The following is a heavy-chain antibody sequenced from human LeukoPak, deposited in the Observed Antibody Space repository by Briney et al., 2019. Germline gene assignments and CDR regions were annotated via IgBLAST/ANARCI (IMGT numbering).Heavy chain of an antibody. CDR2: IFHSGST. V-gene: IGHV4-4*02. Sequence: TPSEPLSLTCAVSGGSIGASINSPNWWSWVRQPPGKGLEWIGEIFHSGSTNYNPSLKSRVTMSVDKSKNQFSLNLTSVTAADTAVYFCARAPRAYCSTTGSCFQDYWGQGTLVTVSS. D-gene: IGHD2-2*01. J-gene: IGHJ4*02. CDR1: GGSIGASINSPNW. CDR3: ARAPRAYCSTTGSCFQDY.